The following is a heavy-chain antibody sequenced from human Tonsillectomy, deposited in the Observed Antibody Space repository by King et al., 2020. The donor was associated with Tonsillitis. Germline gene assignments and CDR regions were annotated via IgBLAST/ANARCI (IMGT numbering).Heavy chain of an antibody. Sequence: HVQLQESGPGLVKPSQTLSLTCTVSGGSISSGVYYWSWIRQHPGKGLEWIGYIYYSGSTYYNPSLKSRVIISVDTSKNQFSLKLTSVTAADTAVYYCARDRMWGDYNPNGGSYYSMDVWGKGTTVTVSS. CDR2: IYYSGST. CDR3: ARDRMWGDYNPNGGSYYSMDV. CDR1: GGSISSGVYY. D-gene: IGHD2-21*01. V-gene: IGHV4-31*03. J-gene: IGHJ6*03.